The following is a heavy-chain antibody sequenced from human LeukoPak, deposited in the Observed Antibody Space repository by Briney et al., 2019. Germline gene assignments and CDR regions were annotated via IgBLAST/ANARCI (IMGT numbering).Heavy chain of an antibody. Sequence: PGGSLRLSCAASGFTFSDYYMSWIRQAPGKGLEWVSYISSSGSTIYYADSVKGRFTISRDNAKNSLYLQMSSLRAEDTAVYYCAREQFGYYDSSGYPFFDPWGQGTLVTVSS. V-gene: IGHV3-11*01. CDR2: ISSSGSTI. CDR1: GFTFSDYY. J-gene: IGHJ5*02. D-gene: IGHD3-22*01. CDR3: AREQFGYYDSSGYPFFDP.